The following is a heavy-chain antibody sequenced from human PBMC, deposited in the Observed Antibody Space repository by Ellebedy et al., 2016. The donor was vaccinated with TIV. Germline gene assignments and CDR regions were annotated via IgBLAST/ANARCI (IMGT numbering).Heavy chain of an antibody. CDR3: ARDAEWELWRFDY. Sequence: SETLSLTXTVSGGSISSYYWSWIRQPPGKGLEWIGYIYYSGSTNYNPSLKSRVTISVDTSKNQFSLKLSSVTAADTAVYYCARDAEWELWRFDYWGQGTLVTVSS. J-gene: IGHJ4*02. V-gene: IGHV4-59*01. CDR2: IYYSGST. D-gene: IGHD1-26*01. CDR1: GGSISSYY.